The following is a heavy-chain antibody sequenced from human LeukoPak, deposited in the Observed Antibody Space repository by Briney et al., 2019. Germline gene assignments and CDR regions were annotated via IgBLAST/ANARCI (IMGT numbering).Heavy chain of an antibody. CDR3: ARRYCTSISCYLSAFDI. V-gene: IGHV4-61*10. CDR1: GGSISSGSYY. CDR2: IYYSGSP. Sequence: SETLSLTCTVSGGSISSGSYYWSWIRQPAGKGLEWIGYIYYSGSPSYNPSLKSRVTISIDTSKNQFSLKLNSVTAADTAVYYCARRYCTSISCYLSAFDIWGQGTMVTVSS. J-gene: IGHJ3*02. D-gene: IGHD2-2*01.